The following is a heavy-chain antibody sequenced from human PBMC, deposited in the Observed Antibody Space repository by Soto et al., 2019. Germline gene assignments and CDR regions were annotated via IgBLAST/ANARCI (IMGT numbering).Heavy chain of an antibody. V-gene: IGHV3-33*01. CDR3: ARESARWLQPPPDY. J-gene: IGHJ4*02. Sequence: QVQLVESGGGVVQPGRSLRLSCAASGFSFSDYGMHWVRQAPGKGLAWVALIWYDGSKKYYEDSVKGRFSISRDNYKNTLYLQMNSLRVEDTAVYYCARESARWLQPPPDYWGQGTLVTVSS. CDR2: IWYDGSKK. CDR1: GFSFSDYG. D-gene: IGHD6-19*01.